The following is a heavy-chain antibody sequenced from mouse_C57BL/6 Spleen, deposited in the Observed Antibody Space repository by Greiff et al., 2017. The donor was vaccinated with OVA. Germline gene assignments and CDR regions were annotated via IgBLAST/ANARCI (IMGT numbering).Heavy chain of an antibody. Sequence: VQRQQSGPELVKPGASVKIPCKASGYTFTDYNMDWVKQSHGKSLEWIGDINPNNGGTIYNQKFKGKATLTVDKASSTAYMELRSLTSEDTAVYYCAREGYYGSSHWYFDVWGTGTTVTVSS. J-gene: IGHJ1*03. CDR1: GYTFTDYN. CDR3: AREGYYGSSHWYFDV. D-gene: IGHD1-1*01. CDR2: INPNNGGT. V-gene: IGHV1-18*01.